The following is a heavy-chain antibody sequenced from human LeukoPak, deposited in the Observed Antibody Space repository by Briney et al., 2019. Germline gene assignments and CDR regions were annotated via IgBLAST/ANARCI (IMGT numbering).Heavy chain of an antibody. D-gene: IGHD2-2*01. CDR2: ISGSGGST. V-gene: IGHV3-23*01. J-gene: IGHJ5*02. CDR1: GFTFSSYA. CDR3: AKSGYCSSTSCYVLDWCDP. Sequence: GGSLRLSCAASGFTFSSYAMSWVRQAPGKGLEWVSAISGSGGSTYYADSVEGRFTISRDNSKNTLYLQMNSLRAEDTAVYYCAKSGYCSSTSCYVLDWCDPWGQGTLVTVSS.